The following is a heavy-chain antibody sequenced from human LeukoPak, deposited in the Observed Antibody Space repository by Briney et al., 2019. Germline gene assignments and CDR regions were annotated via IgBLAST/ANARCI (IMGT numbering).Heavy chain of an antibody. D-gene: IGHD5-24*01. V-gene: IGHV1-2*02. CDR3: AGTCPRDGYNGPCY. CDR1: GYTFTDYY. CDR2: INRNRGGT. Sequence: ASVKVSCKASGYTFTDYYIHWLRQAPGQGLESMGWINRNRGGTKSPQKFQGRVTMTRDTSISTVYMELSSLRSDDTAVYYCAGTCPRDGYNGPCYWGQGTLVTVSS. J-gene: IGHJ4*02.